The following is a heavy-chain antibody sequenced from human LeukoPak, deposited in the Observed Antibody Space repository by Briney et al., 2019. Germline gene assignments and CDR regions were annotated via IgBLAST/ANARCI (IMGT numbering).Heavy chain of an antibody. D-gene: IGHD2-21*02. CDR3: AKVVAYCGGDCYGSPFDY. V-gene: IGHV3-23*01. CDR1: GFTFSSYA. CDR2: ISGSGGST. Sequence: PGRSLRLSCAASGFTFSSYAMSWVRQAPGKGLEWVSAISGSGGSTYYADSVKGRFTISRDNSKNTLYLQMNSLRAKDTAVYYCAKVVAYCGGDCYGSPFDYWGQGTLVTVSS. J-gene: IGHJ4*02.